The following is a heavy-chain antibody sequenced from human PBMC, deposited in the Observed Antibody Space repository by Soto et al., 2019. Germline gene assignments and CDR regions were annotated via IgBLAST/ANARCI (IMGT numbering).Heavy chain of an antibody. J-gene: IGHJ5*02. D-gene: IGHD6-6*01. V-gene: IGHV1-18*04. CDR2: ISAYNGNT. CDR3: ARDREEARPGWFDP. CDR1: GYPFSTYG. Sequence: ASVKVSCKASGYPFSTYGLSWVRQAPGQGLEWLGWISAYNGNTNYAQKFQDRVTMTTDTPTSTAYMELRSLRFDDTAVYYCARDREEARPGWFDPWGQGTLVTVSS.